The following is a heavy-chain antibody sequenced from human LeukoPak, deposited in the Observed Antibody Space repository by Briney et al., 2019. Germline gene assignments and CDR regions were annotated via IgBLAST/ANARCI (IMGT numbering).Heavy chain of an antibody. D-gene: IGHD2-2*01. V-gene: IGHV3-20*04. CDR3: ARFCSSTSCYYYFDY. J-gene: IGHJ4*02. CDR1: GFTFDDYG. CDR2: INWNGGST. Sequence: GGSLRLSCAASGFTFDDYGMSWVRQAPGKGLEWVSGINWNGGSTGYADSVKGRFIISRDNAKNSLYLQMNSLRAEDTALYYCARFCSSTSCYYYFDYWGQGTLVTVSS.